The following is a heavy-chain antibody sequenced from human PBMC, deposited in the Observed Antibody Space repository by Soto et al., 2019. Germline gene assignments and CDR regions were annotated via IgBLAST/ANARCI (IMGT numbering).Heavy chain of an antibody. CDR1: GGSITSGASY. CDR2: INHSGST. D-gene: IGHD3-22*01. CDR3: ARVPMKLINDAFDI. J-gene: IGHJ3*02. Sequence: PSETLSLTCTVSGGSITSGASYWSWIRQHPGKGLEWIGEINHSGSTNYNPSLKSRVTISVDTSKNQFSLKLSSVTAADTAVYYCARVPMKLINDAFDIWGQGTMVTVSS. V-gene: IGHV4-34*01.